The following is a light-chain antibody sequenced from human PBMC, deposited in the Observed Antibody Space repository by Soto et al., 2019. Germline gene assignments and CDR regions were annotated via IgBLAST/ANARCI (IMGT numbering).Light chain of an antibody. CDR3: CSYTRTTTLIL. V-gene: IGLV2-14*01. Sequence: QSALTQPASVSGSPGQSITISCTGTTSDIGGYNYVSWYQQHPGKAPKLLISEVSNRPSGVSDRFSGSKSGNTASLTISGLQAEDEADYYCCSYTRTTTLILFGGGTKLTVL. J-gene: IGLJ2*01. CDR1: TSDIGGYNY. CDR2: EVS.